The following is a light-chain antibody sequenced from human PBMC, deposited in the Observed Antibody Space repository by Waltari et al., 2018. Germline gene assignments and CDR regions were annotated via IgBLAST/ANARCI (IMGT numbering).Light chain of an antibody. Sequence: DIQMTQSPSSVSASVGDRVTITCRASQGISSWLVWDQQKPGKAPKLLIYAASNLQSGVPSRFSGSGSGTEFTLTISSLQPEDFATYYCQQANSFPITFGQGTRLEIK. J-gene: IGKJ5*01. CDR3: QQANSFPIT. V-gene: IGKV1D-12*01. CDR1: QGISSW. CDR2: AAS.